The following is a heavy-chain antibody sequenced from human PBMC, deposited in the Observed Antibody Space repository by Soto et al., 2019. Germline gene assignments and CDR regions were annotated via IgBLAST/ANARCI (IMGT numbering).Heavy chain of an antibody. CDR3: ARGDWWLFDS. CDR2: INAGNGNT. J-gene: IGHJ4*02. Sequence: QVQLVQSGAEEKKPGASVKVSCKASGYTFTSYAIHWVRQAPGQRLEWMGGINAGNGNTKYSQKFQGRVTITRDTSASTAYMELSSLKAEDTAVYYCARGDWWLFDSWGQGTLVTVSS. V-gene: IGHV1-3*05. CDR1: GYTFTSYA. D-gene: IGHD2-8*02.